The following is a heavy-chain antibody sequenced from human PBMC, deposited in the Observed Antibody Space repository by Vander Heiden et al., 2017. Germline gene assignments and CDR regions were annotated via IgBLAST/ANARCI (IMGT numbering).Heavy chain of an antibody. CDR1: GFTFRSYA. CDR2: ISGSGGST. D-gene: IGHD5-18*01. V-gene: IGHV3-23*01. CDR3: AKAKGYSYAPYYFDY. Sequence: EVQLLESGGGLVQPGGSLRLSCAASGFTFRSYAMSWVPQAPGKGLEWVSAISGSGGSTYYADSVKGRFTISRDNSKNTLYLQMNSLRAEDTAVYYCAKAKGYSYAPYYFDYWGQGTLVTVSS. J-gene: IGHJ4*02.